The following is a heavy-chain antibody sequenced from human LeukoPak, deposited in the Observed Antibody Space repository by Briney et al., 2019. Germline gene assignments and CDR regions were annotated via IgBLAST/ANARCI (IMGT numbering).Heavy chain of an antibody. CDR1: GFTVGSNY. CDR3: ASPSYGDYTYGIDV. Sequence: PARSRSLSRAASGFTVGSNYMSWVRQDPRKGLGWVSVIYSGGSTYYADSVKGRFTISRHNSKNTLYLQMNSLRAEDTAVYYCASPSYGDYTYGIDVWGQGTTVTVSS. CDR2: IYSGGST. J-gene: IGHJ6*02. D-gene: IGHD4-17*01. V-gene: IGHV3-53*04.